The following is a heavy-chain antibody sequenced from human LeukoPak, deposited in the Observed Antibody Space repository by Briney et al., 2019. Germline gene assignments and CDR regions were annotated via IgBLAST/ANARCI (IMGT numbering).Heavy chain of an antibody. V-gene: IGHV1-2*06. CDR2: INPNSGGT. CDR1: GYTFTGYY. Sequence: RASVKVSCKTSGYTFTGYYMYWVRQAPGQGLEWMGRINPNSGGTNYAQKFQGRVTMTRVTSISTAYMELSRLRSDDTAVYYCARDYCTTTSCYNDGFDYWGQGTLVTVSS. D-gene: IGHD2-2*02. J-gene: IGHJ4*02. CDR3: ARDYCTTTSCYNDGFDY.